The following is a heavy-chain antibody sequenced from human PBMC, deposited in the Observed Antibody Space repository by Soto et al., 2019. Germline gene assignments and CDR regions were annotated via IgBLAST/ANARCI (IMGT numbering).Heavy chain of an antibody. CDR2: IYYSGST. Sequence: QVRLEESGPGLVKPSETLSHICSVSGGSVNNANYFWNWIRHHPENGLEWIGYIYYSGSTRYNPSFKTRATLSIDTTKDQFSLRLNSVTVADTAVYFCARDADYGGSRGGMDVWGRGTTVTVSS. J-gene: IGHJ6*02. CDR1: GGSVNNANYF. V-gene: IGHV4-31*03. D-gene: IGHD4-17*01. CDR3: ARDADYGGSRGGMDV.